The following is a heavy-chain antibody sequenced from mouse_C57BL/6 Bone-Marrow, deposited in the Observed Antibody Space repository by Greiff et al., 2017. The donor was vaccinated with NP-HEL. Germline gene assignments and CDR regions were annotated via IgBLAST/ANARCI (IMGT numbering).Heavy chain of an antibody. CDR2: INPSTGGT. V-gene: IGHV1-42*01. J-gene: IGHJ3*01. Sequence: EVKLQESGPELVKPGASVKISCKASGYSFTGYYMNWVKQSPEKSLEWIGEINPSTGGTTYNQKFKAKATLTVDKSSSTAYMQLKSLTSEDSAVYYCASRYITTVVATPFAYWGQGTLVTVSA. CDR3: ASRYITTVVATPFAY. D-gene: IGHD1-1*01. CDR1: GYSFTGYY.